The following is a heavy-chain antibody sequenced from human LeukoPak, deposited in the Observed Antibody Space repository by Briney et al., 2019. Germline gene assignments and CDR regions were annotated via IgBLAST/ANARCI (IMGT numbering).Heavy chain of an antibody. D-gene: IGHD4/OR15-4a*01. J-gene: IGHJ4*02. CDR2: ISSSGSTI. CDR3: ARVFGAGYSDY. CDR1: GFTLSTYE. V-gene: IGHV3-48*03. Sequence: GGSLRLSCAASGFTLSTYEMNWVRQAPGKGLEWVSHISSSGSTIYYADSVKARFTISRDNAKNSLYLQMNSLRAEDTAVYYCARVFGAGYSDYWGQGTLVTVSS.